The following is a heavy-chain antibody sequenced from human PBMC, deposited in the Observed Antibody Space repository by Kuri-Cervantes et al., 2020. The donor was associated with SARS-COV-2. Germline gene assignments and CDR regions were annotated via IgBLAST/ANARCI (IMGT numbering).Heavy chain of an antibody. D-gene: IGHD3-10*01. Sequence: GGSLRLSCAASGFTFSSYAMSWVRQAPGKGLEWVSVIYSGGSSTYYADSVKGRFTISRDNSKNTLYLQMNSLRAEDTAVYYCAKGGSGSYYYYYYGMDVWGQGTTVTVSS. CDR3: AKGGSGSYYYYYYGMDV. V-gene: IGHV3-23*03. CDR1: GFTFSSYA. CDR2: IYSGGSST. J-gene: IGHJ6*02.